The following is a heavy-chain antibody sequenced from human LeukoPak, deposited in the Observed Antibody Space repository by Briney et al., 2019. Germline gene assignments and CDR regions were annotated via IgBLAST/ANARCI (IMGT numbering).Heavy chain of an antibody. V-gene: IGHV4-34*01. Sequence: SETLSLTCAVYGVSFSGYYWSWIRQPPGKGLEWIGEINHSGSTNYNPSLKSRVTISVDTSKNQFSLKLSSVTAADTAVYYCARDTRSHYYYYGMDVWGQGTTVTVSS. CDR1: GVSFSGYY. J-gene: IGHJ6*02. CDR3: ARDTRSHYYYYGMDV. CDR2: INHSGST. D-gene: IGHD2-2*02.